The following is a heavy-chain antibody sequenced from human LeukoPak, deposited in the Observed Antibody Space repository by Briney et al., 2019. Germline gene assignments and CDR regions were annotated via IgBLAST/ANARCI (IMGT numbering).Heavy chain of an antibody. CDR1: GFTFSSYA. Sequence: GGSLRLSCAASGFTFSSYAMSWVRQAPGKGLEWVSAIGGSGGSTYYADSVKGRFTISRDNSKNTLYLQMDSLRAEDTAVYYCAKTILTATTPFDYWGQGTLVTVSS. J-gene: IGHJ4*02. V-gene: IGHV3-23*01. CDR2: IGGSGGST. D-gene: IGHD4-17*01. CDR3: AKTILTATTPFDY.